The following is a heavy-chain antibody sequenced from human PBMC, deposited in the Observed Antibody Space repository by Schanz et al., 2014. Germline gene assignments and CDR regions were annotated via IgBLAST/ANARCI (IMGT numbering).Heavy chain of an antibody. CDR1: GFSFSSYA. V-gene: IGHV3-23*04. CDR2: MNESHSTI. D-gene: IGHD6-19*01. CDR3: AASSGWHPSTDY. Sequence: EVQLVASGGGLVQPGGSLRLSCAASGFSFSSYAMGWVRQARGKGLEWVSAMNESHSTIYYADSVRGRFTISRDNAENTLFLQMNSLRAEDTAVYYCAASSGWHPSTDYWGQGTLVTVSS. J-gene: IGHJ4*02.